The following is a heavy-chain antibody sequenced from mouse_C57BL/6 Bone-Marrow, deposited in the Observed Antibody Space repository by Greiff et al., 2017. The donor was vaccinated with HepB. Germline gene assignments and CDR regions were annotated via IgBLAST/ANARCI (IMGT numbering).Heavy chain of an antibody. V-gene: IGHV14-4*01. CDR2: IDPENGDT. CDR1: GFNIKDDY. CDR3: TSKRAMDY. Sequence: VQLQQSGAELVRPGASVKLSCTASGFNIKDDYMHWVKQRPEQGLEWIGWIDPENGDTEYASKFQGKATITADTSSNTAYLQLSSLTSEDTAVYYCTSKRAMDYWGQGTSVTVSS. J-gene: IGHJ4*01.